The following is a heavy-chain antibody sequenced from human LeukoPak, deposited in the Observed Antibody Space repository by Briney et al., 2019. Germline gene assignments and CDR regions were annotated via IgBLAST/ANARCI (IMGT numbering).Heavy chain of an antibody. CDR3: AKSAGVATIYFDR. D-gene: IGHD5-12*01. CDR1: GFAFGSYA. CDR2: IGSDYDR. J-gene: IGHJ4*02. Sequence: PGGSLRLSCTASGFAFGSYAMARVRQAPGKGLEGVAAIGSDYDRVHEDSVKGRFTISRDNSKSTLYLQMDNLRPEDTAVYFCAKSAGVATIYFDRWGQGALVTVSS. V-gene: IGHV3-23*01.